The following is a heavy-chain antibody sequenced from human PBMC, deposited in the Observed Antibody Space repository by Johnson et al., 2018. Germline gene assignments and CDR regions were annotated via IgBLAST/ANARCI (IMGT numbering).Heavy chain of an antibody. J-gene: IGHJ3*01. CDR3: FRGGTIAV. Sequence: VQLVESGGGLVQPGESLRLSCEASGFTFSNHDMHWVRQATGKGLDWVSTIGVDGDTYYPGSVQGRFTISRENAENSVYLEMNSLRVADTAVYYCFRGGTIAVWGQGTMVTVSS. CDR2: IGVDGDT. CDR1: GFTFSNHD. D-gene: IGHD3-9*01. V-gene: IGHV3-13*01.